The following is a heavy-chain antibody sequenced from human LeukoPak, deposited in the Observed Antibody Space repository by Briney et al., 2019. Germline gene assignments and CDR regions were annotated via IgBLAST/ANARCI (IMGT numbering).Heavy chain of an antibody. D-gene: IGHD6-13*01. J-gene: IGHJ6*03. CDR2: IYTSGST. V-gene: IGHV4-4*07. Sequence: SETLSLTCTVSGGPISSYYWSWIRQPAGKGLEWIGRIYTSGSTNCNPSLKSRVTISVDTSKNQFSLKLSSVTAADTAAYYCASIIQAAAGGIYYYYYMDVWGKGTTVTVSS. CDR3: ASIIQAAAGGIYYYYYMDV. CDR1: GGPISSYY.